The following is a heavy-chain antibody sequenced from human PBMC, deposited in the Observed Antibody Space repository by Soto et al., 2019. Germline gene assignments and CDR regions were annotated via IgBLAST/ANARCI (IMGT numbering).Heavy chain of an antibody. Sequence: APVKLSCKASGDTFTSYAMHCVRQAPRQRLEWMGWINAGNGNTKYSQKFQGRVTITRDTSASTAYMELSSLRSEDTAVYYCARVGLGYCSGGSCYKDAFDIWGQGTMVTVSS. J-gene: IGHJ3*02. CDR2: INAGNGNT. D-gene: IGHD2-15*01. V-gene: IGHV1-3*01. CDR3: ARVGLGYCSGGSCYKDAFDI. CDR1: GDTFTSYA.